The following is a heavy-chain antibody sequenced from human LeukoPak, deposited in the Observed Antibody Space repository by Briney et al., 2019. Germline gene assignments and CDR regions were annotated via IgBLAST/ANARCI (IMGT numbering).Heavy chain of an antibody. V-gene: IGHV3-7*01. CDR2: IKQDRSEK. D-gene: IGHD3-10*01. CDR1: GFTFSSYW. CDR3: ARGYRLQYYGSGRTPTDYYYYYGMDV. J-gene: IGHJ6*02. Sequence: PGGSLRLSCAASGFTFSSYWMSWVRQAPGKGLEWVANIKQDRSEKYYVDSVKGRFTISRDNAKNSLYLQMNSLRAEDTAVYYCARGYRLQYYGSGRTPTDYYYYYGMDVWGQGTTVTVSS.